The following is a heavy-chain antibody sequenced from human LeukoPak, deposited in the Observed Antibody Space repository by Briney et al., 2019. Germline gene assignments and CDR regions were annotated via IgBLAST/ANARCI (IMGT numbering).Heavy chain of an antibody. CDR3: ARGYSGTYRLGY. D-gene: IGHD1-26*01. V-gene: IGHV3-53*01. CDR1: GFTVSTNY. CDR2: IYSGGST. J-gene: IGHJ4*02. Sequence: GGSLRLSYAASGFTVSTNYMSWVRQAPGKGLEWVSVIYSGGSTDYADSVKGRFTISRDNAKNTLYLQMNSLRAEDTAVYYCARGYSGTYRLGYWGQGTLVTVSS.